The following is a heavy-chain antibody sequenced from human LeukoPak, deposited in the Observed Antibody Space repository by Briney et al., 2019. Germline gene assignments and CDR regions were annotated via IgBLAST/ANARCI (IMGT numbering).Heavy chain of an antibody. J-gene: IGHJ3*02. D-gene: IGHD3-3*01. Sequence: PGGSLRLSCAASGFTFSSYGMHWVRQAPGKGLEWVAVISYDGSNKYYADSVKGRFTISRDNAKNSLYLQMNSLRAEDTAVCYCARDLEYSPIWSGYGEAFDIWGQGTMVTVSS. CDR3: ARDLEYSPIWSGYGEAFDI. CDR1: GFTFSSYG. V-gene: IGHV3-30*03. CDR2: ISYDGSNK.